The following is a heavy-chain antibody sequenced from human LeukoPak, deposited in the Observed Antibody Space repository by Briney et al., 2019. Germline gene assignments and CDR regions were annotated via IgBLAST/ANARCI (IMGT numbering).Heavy chain of an antibody. J-gene: IGHJ4*02. CDR3: AAPTVTLYYFDY. D-gene: IGHD4-17*01. V-gene: IGHV3-21*01. CDR2: ISSSSSYI. CDR1: GFTFSSYS. Sequence: GGSLRLSCAASGFTFSSYSMNWVRHAPGKGLEWGSSISSSSSYIYYAASVKGRFNISRDNAKNSLYLQMNSLRAEDTAVYYCAAPTVTLYYFDYWGQGPLVRVPS.